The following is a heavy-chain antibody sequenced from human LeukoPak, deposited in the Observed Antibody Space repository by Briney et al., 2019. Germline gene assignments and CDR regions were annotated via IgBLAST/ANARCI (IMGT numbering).Heavy chain of an antibody. J-gene: IGHJ4*02. V-gene: IGHV3-23*01. CDR1: GFTFSSYA. Sequence: GGSLRLSCAPSGFTFSSYAMSWVRQAPGKALEWVSAISGSGGSTYYADSVKGRFTISRDNSKNTLYLQMNSLRAEGTAVYYCAKEGFYCSGGSCYPDYWGQGTLVTVSS. CDR2: ISGSGGST. CDR3: AKEGFYCSGGSCYPDY. D-gene: IGHD2-15*01.